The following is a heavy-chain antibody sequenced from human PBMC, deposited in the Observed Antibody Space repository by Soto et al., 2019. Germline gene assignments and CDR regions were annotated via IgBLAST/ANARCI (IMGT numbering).Heavy chain of an antibody. CDR3: ARDWESSVSTWSFGGF. CDR1: GGTYSPYT. Sequence: QVQLVQSGAEVKKPGSSVKVSCKSSGGTYSPYTINWVRQAPGQGLEWMGRIIPFLGVTNYGLKFQARDTITAEKATNTAYMELRGLRFEDTAVYYCARDWESSVSTWSFGGFWGRGTLVTVSS. V-gene: IGHV1-69*08. D-gene: IGHD3-16*01. CDR2: IIPFLGVT. J-gene: IGHJ4*02.